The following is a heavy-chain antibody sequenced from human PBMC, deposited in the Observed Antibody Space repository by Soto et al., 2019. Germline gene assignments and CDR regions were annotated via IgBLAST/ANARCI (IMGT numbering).Heavy chain of an antibody. CDR2: IYYSGST. CDR1: GGSISSYY. Sequence: PSETLSLTCTVSGGSISSYYWSWIRQPPGKGLEWIGYIYYSGSTNYNPSLKSRVTISVDTSKNQFSLKLSSVTAADTAVYYCARRLRWGYGMDVWGQGTTVTVSS. CDR3: ARRLRWGYGMDV. V-gene: IGHV4-59*01. D-gene: IGHD4-17*01. J-gene: IGHJ6*02.